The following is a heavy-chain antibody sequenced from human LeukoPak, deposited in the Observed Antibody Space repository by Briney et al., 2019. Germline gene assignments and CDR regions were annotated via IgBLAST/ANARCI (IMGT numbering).Heavy chain of an antibody. CDR1: GFTFSSYG. V-gene: IGHV3-30*02. Sequence: PGGSLRLSCAASGFTFSSYGMHWVRQAPGKGLEWVAFIRYDGSNKYYADPVKGRFTISIDNSKNTLYLQMTSLRAEDTAVYYCARGAMLLDYWGQGTLVTVSS. D-gene: IGHD2-15*01. CDR2: IRYDGSNK. J-gene: IGHJ4*02. CDR3: ARGAMLLDY.